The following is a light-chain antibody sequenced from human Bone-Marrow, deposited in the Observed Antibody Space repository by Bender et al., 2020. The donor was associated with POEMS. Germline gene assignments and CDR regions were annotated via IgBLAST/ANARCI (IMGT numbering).Light chain of an antibody. CDR1: NLGNKY. V-gene: IGLV3-1*01. CDR2: QDN. J-gene: IGLJ1*01. CDR3: QAWDTTTYYV. Sequence: LTQPPSVSVSPGQTANITCSGDNLGNKYVCWYQQKPGQSPVLVIYQDNKRPSGIPERFSGSNSGNTATLTISGTQAVDEADYYCQAWDTTTYYVFGTGTKVTVL.